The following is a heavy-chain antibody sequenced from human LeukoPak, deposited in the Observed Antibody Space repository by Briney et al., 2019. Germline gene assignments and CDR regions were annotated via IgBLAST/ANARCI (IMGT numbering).Heavy chain of an antibody. Sequence: GGSLRHSCAASGFTFSSYSMNWVRQAPGKGLEWVSSISSTSSYIFYADSVKGRFTISRDNAKSSLFLQMNSLRAEDTAVYYCASPVTSSYSGFVCTYWGQGTLVTVSS. D-gene: IGHD4-23*01. J-gene: IGHJ4*02. CDR2: ISSTSSYI. CDR3: ASPVTSSYSGFVCTY. CDR1: GFTFSSYS. V-gene: IGHV3-21*01.